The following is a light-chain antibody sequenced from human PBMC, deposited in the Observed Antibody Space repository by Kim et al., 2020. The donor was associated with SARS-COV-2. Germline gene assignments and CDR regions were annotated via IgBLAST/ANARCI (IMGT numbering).Light chain of an antibody. CDR1: QSLVYTNGDTF. CDR2: RVS. V-gene: IGKV2-30*01. Sequence: QPASNSCRSSQSLVYTNGDTFLNWFHQRPGQSPRRLIYRVSDRDSGVPDRFNGSGSGTDFTLRISRVEAEDVGIYYCMQATHWPYTFGQGTKLEI. CDR3: MQATHWPYT. J-gene: IGKJ2*01.